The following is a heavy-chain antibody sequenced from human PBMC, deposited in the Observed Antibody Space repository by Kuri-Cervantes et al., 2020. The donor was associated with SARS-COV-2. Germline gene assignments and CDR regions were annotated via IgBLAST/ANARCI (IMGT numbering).Heavy chain of an antibody. CDR3: ARVGDGGRAFDI. CDR1: GGSFSGYY. D-gene: IGHD5-24*01. CDR2: INHSGST. Sequence: TLSLTCAVYGGSFSGYYWSWIRQPPGKGLEWIGEINHSGSTNYNPSLKSRVTISVDTSKNQFSLKLSSVTAADTAVYYCARVGDGGRAFDIWGKGTMVTVSS. J-gene: IGHJ3*02. V-gene: IGHV4-34*01.